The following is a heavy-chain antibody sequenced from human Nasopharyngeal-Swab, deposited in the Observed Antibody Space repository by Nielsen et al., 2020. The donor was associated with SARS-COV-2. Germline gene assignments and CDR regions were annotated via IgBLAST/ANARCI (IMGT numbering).Heavy chain of an antibody. J-gene: IGHJ6*02. CDR3: ARDRVLIAVAGTIPAYYYYYGMDV. V-gene: IGHV3-64D*08. D-gene: IGHD6-19*01. CDR2: INDYGDRI. Sequence: VRQAPGKGLEYVSTINDYGDRINYADSVEGRFTISRDIPKNTLYLQMSSLRTEDTALYYCARDRVLIAVAGTIPAYYYYYGMDVWGQGTTVTSP.